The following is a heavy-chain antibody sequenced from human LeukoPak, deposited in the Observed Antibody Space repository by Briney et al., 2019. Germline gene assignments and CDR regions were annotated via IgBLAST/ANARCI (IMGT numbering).Heavy chain of an antibody. D-gene: IGHD2-21*01. J-gene: IGHJ2*01. Sequence: SETLSLTCTVSGASISDNYWSWIRQPPGKGLEWIGYIYYSGSTNYNPSLKSRVTISVDTSKNQFSLKLSSVTAADAAVYYCARLAVAPWYFDLWGRGTLVTVSS. CDR1: GASISDNY. V-gene: IGHV4-59*08. CDR2: IYYSGST. CDR3: ARLAVAPWYFDL.